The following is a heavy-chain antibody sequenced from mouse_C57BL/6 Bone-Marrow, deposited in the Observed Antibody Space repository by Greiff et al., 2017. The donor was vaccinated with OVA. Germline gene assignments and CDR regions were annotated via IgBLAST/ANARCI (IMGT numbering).Heavy chain of an antibody. CDR1: GYTFTDYY. CDR2: INPYNGGT. CDR3: ARWELRRGGGYYFDY. Sequence: VQLQQSGPVLVKPGASVKMSCKASGYTFTDYYMNWVKQSHGKSLEWIGVINPYNGGTSYNQKFKGKATLTVDKSSSTAYMELNSLTSEDSAVYYCARWELRRGGGYYFDYWGQGTTLTVSS. D-gene: IGHD2-4*01. V-gene: IGHV1-19*01. J-gene: IGHJ2*01.